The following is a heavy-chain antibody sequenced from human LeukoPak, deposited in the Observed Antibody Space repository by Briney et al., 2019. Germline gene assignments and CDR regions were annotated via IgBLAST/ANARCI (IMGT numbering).Heavy chain of an antibody. CDR2: MSSDESTT. CDR1: GFTLSSYW. D-gene: IGHD3-10*01. Sequence: GGSLRISGAASGFTLSSYWMHWARQTPGKGLVWVSRMSSDESTTNYADSVRGRFTISRDNAKNALYLQMNNLRAEDTAIYFCARGRGPYGWFDPWGQGTLVTVSS. CDR3: ARGRGPYGWFDP. J-gene: IGHJ5*02. V-gene: IGHV3-74*01.